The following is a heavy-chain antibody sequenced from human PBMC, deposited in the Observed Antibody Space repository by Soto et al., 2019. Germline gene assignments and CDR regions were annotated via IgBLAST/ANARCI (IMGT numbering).Heavy chain of an antibody. CDR1: GDTFTDYY. J-gene: IGHJ4*02. Sequence: QVQLVQSGAEVKKPGASVKVSCKASGDTFTDYYIHWVRQAPGQGLEWMGTVNPSGGHTTYAQDFLGRMTMTRDTSTSTLYMELTSLTSEDTAVYYCARGGHVVVVTAALDYWVQGTLVTVSS. CDR2: VNPSGGHT. V-gene: IGHV1-46*01. CDR3: ARGGHVVVVTAALDY. D-gene: IGHD2-21*02.